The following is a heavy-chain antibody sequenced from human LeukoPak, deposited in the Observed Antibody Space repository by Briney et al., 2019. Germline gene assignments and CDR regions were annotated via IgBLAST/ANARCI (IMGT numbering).Heavy chain of an antibody. J-gene: IGHJ6*04. CDR3: AELGITMIGGV. V-gene: IGHV3-7*01. CDR1: GFTFSSYW. CDR2: IKQDGSEK. Sequence: PGGSLRLSCAASGFTFSSYWMSWVRQAPGKGPEWVANIKQDGSEKYYVDSVEGRFTISRDNAKNSLYLQMNSLRAEDTAVYYCAELGITMIGGVWGKGTTVTISS. D-gene: IGHD3-10*02.